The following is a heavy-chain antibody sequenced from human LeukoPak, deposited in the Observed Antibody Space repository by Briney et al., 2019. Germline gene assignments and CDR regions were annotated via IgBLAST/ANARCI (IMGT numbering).Heavy chain of an antibody. CDR3: ARSSGYYGSDDAFDI. D-gene: IGHD3-22*01. CDR2: IYPGDSDT. J-gene: IGHJ3*02. CDR1: GYSSTSYW. Sequence: GESLKISCKGSGYSSTSYWIGWVRQIPGKGLEWMGIIYPGDSDTRYSPSFQGQVTISADKSISTAYLQWSSLKASDTAMYYCARSSGYYGSDDAFDIWGQGTMVTVSS. V-gene: IGHV5-51*01.